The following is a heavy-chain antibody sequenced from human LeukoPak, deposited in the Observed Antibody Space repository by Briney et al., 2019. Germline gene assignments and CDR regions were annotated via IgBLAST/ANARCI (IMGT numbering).Heavy chain of an antibody. Sequence: PSETLSLTCTVSGGSITSSSYYWGWIRQSPGKGLEWIGSIYFSGHTYYNPSLRSRVTIFVDTSKNRFSVKLNSVSAADTAVYYCARLCYDDIWGCYPEQFDYWGQGTLVTVSS. CDR3: ARLCYDDIWGCYPEQFDY. CDR1: GGSITSSSYY. V-gene: IGHV4-39*01. CDR2: IYFSGHT. D-gene: IGHD3-16*02. J-gene: IGHJ4*02.